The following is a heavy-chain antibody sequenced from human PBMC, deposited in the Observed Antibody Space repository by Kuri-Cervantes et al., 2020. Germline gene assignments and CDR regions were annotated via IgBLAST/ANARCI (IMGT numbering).Heavy chain of an antibody. V-gene: IGHV4-34*01. D-gene: IGHD3-10*01. CDR3: ARRSMVRGVDY. J-gene: IGHJ4*02. Sequence: SETLSLTCAVYGGSLSGYYWSWIRQPPGKGLEWIGEINHSGSTNYNPSLKSRVTISVDTSKNQFSLKLSSVTAADTAVYYCARRSMVRGVDYWGQGTLVTVSS. CDR2: INHSGST. CDR1: GGSLSGYY.